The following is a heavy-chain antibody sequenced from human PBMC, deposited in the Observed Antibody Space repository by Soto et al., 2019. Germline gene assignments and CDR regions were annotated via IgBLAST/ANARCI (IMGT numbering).Heavy chain of an antibody. J-gene: IGHJ5*02. CDR1: GGSFSCYY. CDR2: IHHSAST. D-gene: IGHD6-13*01. CDR3: ARYSSSWYYWFDT. Sequence: PSETLSLPCALYGGSFSCYYWSWIRHPQGKGLECSEDIHHSASTTYNPSLKSRVTISVYTSKTQFSLKMSSVTAADTAVSYCARYSSSWYYWFDTWGQETLVTVSS. V-gene: IGHV4-34*01.